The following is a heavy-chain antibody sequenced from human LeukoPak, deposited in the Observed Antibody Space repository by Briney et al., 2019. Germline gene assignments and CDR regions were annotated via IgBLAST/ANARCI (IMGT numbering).Heavy chain of an antibody. D-gene: IGHD3-22*01. CDR3: ARYDSSGYLFDY. V-gene: IGHV1-8*01. CDR2: MNPNSGNT. Sequence: ASVKASCKASGYTFTSYDINWVRQATGQGLEWMGWMNPNSGNTGYAQKFQGRVTMTRNTSISTAYMELSSLRSEDTAVYYCARYDSSGYLFDYWGQGTLVTISS. J-gene: IGHJ4*02. CDR1: GYTFTSYD.